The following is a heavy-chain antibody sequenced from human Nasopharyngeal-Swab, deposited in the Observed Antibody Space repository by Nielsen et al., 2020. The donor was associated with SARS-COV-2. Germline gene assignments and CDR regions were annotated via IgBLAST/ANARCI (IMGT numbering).Heavy chain of an antibody. CDR2: INHSGST. Sequence: SETLSLTCAVYGGSFSGYYWSWIRQPPGKGLEWIGEINHSGSTNYNPSLKGRVTISVDTSKNQFSLKLSSVTAADTAVYYCARFRVGGSYFDYWGQGTLVTVSS. V-gene: IGHV4-34*01. J-gene: IGHJ4*02. CDR1: GGSFSGYY. CDR3: ARFRVGGSYFDY. D-gene: IGHD1-26*01.